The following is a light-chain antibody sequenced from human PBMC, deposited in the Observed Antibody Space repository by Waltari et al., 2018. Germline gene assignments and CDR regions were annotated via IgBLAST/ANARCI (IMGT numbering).Light chain of an antibody. J-gene: IGKJ2*01. Sequence: ETVLTQSPVTLSLSPGEGATLSCKASQRVGSSLAWYQQKPGQAPRLLIYNASNRAAGIPARFSGSGSGTDVTLTISSLEPEDFAVYYCQQRSNWNTFGQGTKLEIK. V-gene: IGKV3-11*01. CDR1: QRVGSS. CDR2: NAS. CDR3: QQRSNWNT.